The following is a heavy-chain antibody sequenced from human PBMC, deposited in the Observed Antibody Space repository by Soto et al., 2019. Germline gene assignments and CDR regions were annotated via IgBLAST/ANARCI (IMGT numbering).Heavy chain of an antibody. J-gene: IGHJ4*02. D-gene: IGHD3-22*01. CDR3: ARVFGTDYYDSSGYAN. V-gene: IGHV3-30*03. Sequence: PGGSLRLSCAASGFTFSSYGMHWVRQAPGKGLEWVAVISYDGSNKYYADSVKGRFTISRDNSKNTLYLQMNSLRAEDTAVYYCARVFGTDYYDSSGYANWGQGTLVTVSS. CDR2: ISYDGSNK. CDR1: GFTFSSYG.